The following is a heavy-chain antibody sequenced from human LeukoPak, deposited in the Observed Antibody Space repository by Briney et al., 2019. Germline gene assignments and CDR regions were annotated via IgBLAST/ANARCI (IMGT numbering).Heavy chain of an antibody. CDR2: ISYDGSNK. D-gene: IGHD3-22*01. Sequence: PGGSLRLSCAASGFTFSSYGMHWVRQAPGKGLEWVAVISYDGSNKYYADSVKGRFTISRDNSKNTPYLQMNSLRAEDTAVYYCAKATGEYYDTWGQGTLVTVSS. V-gene: IGHV3-30*18. CDR1: GFTFSSYG. J-gene: IGHJ4*02. CDR3: AKATGEYYDT.